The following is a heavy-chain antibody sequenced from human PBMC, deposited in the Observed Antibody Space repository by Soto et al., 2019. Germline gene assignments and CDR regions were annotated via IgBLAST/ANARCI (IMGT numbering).Heavy chain of an antibody. CDR2: IIPIFGTA. CDR3: ARDITAGSSSWYYYYYGMDV. Sequence: SVELCCTASGGTISSYARSWVRQDPKQGLEWMGGIIPIFGTANYAQKFQGRVTITADESTSTAYMELSSLRSEDTAVYYCARDITAGSSSWYYYYYGMDVWGQGTTVTVSS. CDR1: GGTISSYA. V-gene: IGHV1-69*13. J-gene: IGHJ6*02. D-gene: IGHD6-13*01.